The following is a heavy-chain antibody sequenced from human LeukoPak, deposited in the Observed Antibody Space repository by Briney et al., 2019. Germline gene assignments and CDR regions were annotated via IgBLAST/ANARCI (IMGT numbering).Heavy chain of an antibody. J-gene: IGHJ3*02. D-gene: IGHD3-22*01. V-gene: IGHV1-69*04. CDR1: GGTFSSYA. Sequence: GASVKVSCKASGGTFSSYAISWVRQAPGQGLEWMGRIISILGIANYAQKFQGRVTITADKSTSTAYMELSSLRSEDTAVYYCASRFAPLRYDSSGYYVDAFDIWGQGTMVTVSS. CDR2: IISILGIA. CDR3: ASRFAPLRYDSSGYYVDAFDI.